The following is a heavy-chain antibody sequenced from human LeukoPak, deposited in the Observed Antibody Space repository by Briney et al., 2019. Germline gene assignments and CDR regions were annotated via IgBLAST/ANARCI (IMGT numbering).Heavy chain of an antibody. CDR1: GYTFTSYG. D-gene: IGHD3-22*01. V-gene: IGHV1-18*01. J-gene: IGHJ4*02. CDR3: ARDLLPWWHYDSSGPLDY. Sequence: ASVKVSCKASGYTFTSYGISWVRQAPGQGLEWMGWVSAYNGNTNYAQKLQGRVTMTTDTSTSTAYMELRSLRSDDTAVYYCARDLLPWWHYDSSGPLDYWGQGTLVTVSS. CDR2: VSAYNGNT.